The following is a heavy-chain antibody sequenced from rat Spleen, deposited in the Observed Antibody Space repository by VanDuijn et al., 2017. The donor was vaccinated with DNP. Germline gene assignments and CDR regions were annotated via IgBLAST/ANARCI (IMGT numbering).Heavy chain of an antibody. V-gene: IGHV5-25*01. CDR1: GFNFSNYY. D-gene: IGHD4-3*01. Sequence: EVQLVESGGGLVQPGRSTKLSCTVSGFNFSNYYMAWVRQAPTKGLEWVASISSGGGNTYYRDSLKGRFTISRDNAQNTVYLQMNSLRSEDMATYYCVRWNSGHFDYWGQGVMVTVSS. CDR2: ISSGGGNT. J-gene: IGHJ2*01. CDR3: VRWNSGHFDY.